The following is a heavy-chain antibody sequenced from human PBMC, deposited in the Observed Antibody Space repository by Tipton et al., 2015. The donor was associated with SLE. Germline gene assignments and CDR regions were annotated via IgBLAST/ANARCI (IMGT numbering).Heavy chain of an antibody. CDR2: MFYSGTT. CDR1: GGPISSSSYY. CDR3: ARTSGNFPFDY. V-gene: IGHV4-39*07. J-gene: IGHJ4*02. Sequence: TLSLTCNVSGGPISSSSYYWGWIRQPPGKGLEWIGSMFYSGTTYYNPSLKSRFTISVDTSKNQFSLKLSSVTAADTAVYYCARTSGNFPFDYWGQGHLVTVSS. D-gene: IGHD1-26*01.